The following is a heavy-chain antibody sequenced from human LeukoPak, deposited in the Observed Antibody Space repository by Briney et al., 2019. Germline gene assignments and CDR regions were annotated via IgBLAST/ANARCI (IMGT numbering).Heavy chain of an antibody. CDR2: VYHSGST. CDR3: ARSPSRYDILTGYYTRHFDY. D-gene: IGHD3-9*01. Sequence: SETLSLTCAVSGGSISSSNWWSWVRQPPGKGLGWIGEVYHSGSTNYNPSLKSRVTISVDKSKNQFSLKLSSVTAADTAVYYCARSPSRYDILTGYYTRHFDYWGQGTLVTVSS. V-gene: IGHV4-4*02. CDR1: GGSISSSNW. J-gene: IGHJ4*02.